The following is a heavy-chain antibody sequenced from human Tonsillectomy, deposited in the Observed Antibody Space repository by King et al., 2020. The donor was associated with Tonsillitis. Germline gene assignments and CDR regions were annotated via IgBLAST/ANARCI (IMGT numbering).Heavy chain of an antibody. J-gene: IGHJ5*02. CDR2: INPKTGDT. CDR3: ARDFSVSWAVKFDP. CDR1: GYSFTDNY. Sequence: QLVQSGAGVKKPGASVKVSCKASGYSFTDNYIHWVRQAPGQGLEWMGWINPKTGDTAYAQKFHDRVTVTSDTSITTVYMELRRLTSDDTAVYYCARDFSVSWAVKFDPWGQGTLVIVSS. D-gene: IGHD6-13*01. V-gene: IGHV1-2*02.